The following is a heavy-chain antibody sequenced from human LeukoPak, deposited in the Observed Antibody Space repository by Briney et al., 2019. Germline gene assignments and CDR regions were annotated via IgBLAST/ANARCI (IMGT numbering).Heavy chain of an antibody. Sequence: GGSLRLSCAASGRTFSNYAMNWVRQAPGKGLEWVSGISGSGGSTYYADSVKGRFTISRDNSKNTLYLQMNSLRAEDTAVYYCAKEAGRGWKGMDVWGKGTTVTVSS. CDR2: ISGSGGST. CDR3: AKEAGRGWKGMDV. D-gene: IGHD6-19*01. CDR1: GRTFSNYA. V-gene: IGHV3-23*01. J-gene: IGHJ6*04.